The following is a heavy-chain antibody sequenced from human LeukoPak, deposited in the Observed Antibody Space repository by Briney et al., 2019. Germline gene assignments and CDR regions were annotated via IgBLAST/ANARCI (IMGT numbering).Heavy chain of an antibody. D-gene: IGHD3-3*01. Sequence: SETLSLTCAVSGYSISSGYYWGWIRQPPGKGLEWIGSIYHSGSTYYNPSLKSRVTISVDTSKNQFSLKLSSVTAADTAVYYCAGFISYYDFWSGSEDEDYWGQGTLVTVSS. CDR3: AGFISYYDFWSGSEDEDY. CDR2: IYHSGST. J-gene: IGHJ4*02. V-gene: IGHV4-38-2*01. CDR1: GYSISSGYY.